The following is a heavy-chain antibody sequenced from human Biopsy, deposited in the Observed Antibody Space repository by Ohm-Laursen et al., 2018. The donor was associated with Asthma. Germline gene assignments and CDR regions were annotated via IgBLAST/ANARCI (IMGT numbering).Heavy chain of an antibody. CDR3: ARTFHFWSPYHAEHYQL. CDR2: IKHDGTEK. V-gene: IGHV3-7*01. J-gene: IGHJ1*01. D-gene: IGHD3-3*02. Sequence: GSLRLSCTASGFTFGDYWMSWVRQVPGKGLEWVANIKHDGTEKNHVDSLKGRFTISRDNAKNSLYLQMNGLRAEDTAVHYCARTFHFWSPYHAEHYQLWGQGTLVTVPS. CDR1: GFTFGDYW.